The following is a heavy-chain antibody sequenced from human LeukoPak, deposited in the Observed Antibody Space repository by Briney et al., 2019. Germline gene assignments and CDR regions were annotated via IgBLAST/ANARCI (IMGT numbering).Heavy chain of an antibody. V-gene: IGHV3-30*18. D-gene: IGHD4-17*01. CDR3: AKDPHTTVTTPPTDY. CDR1: GLTFSSYG. J-gene: IGHJ4*02. Sequence: GGSLRLSCAASGLTFSSYGMHWVRQAPGKGLEWVAVISYDGSNKYYADSVKGRFTISRDNSKNTLYLQMNSLRAEDTAVYYCAKDPHTTVTTPPTDYWGQGTLVTVSS. CDR2: ISYDGSNK.